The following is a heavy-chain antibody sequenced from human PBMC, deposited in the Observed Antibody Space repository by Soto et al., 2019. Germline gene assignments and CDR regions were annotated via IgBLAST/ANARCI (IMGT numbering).Heavy chain of an antibody. Sequence: QVQLVQSGAEVKQPGSSVKVSCQASGVTFSSFAISWVRQAPGQGLEWMGGIIPIFRTPNYAQNFQGRVTITADESTSSVYMELSRLRSEDTAVYYCARSTGSGFRPGTHRFDWCDQWGEGTLVSGSS. CDR2: IIPIFRTP. J-gene: IGHJ5*02. V-gene: IGHV1-69*01. D-gene: IGHD5-12*01. CDR3: ARSTGSGFRPGTHRFDWCDQ. CDR1: GVTFSSFA.